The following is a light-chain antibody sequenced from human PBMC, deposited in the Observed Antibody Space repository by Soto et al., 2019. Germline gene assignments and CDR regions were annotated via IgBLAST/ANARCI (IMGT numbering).Light chain of an antibody. J-gene: IGLJ1*01. CDR3: CSYAGSRTYV. Sequence: QSVLTQPASVSGPLGQSIVISCTGSSSDIGSYDLVSWYQQYPGKAPKVVIFEGTKRPSGVSNRFSGSKSGNTASLTISGLLTEDEADYYCCSYAGSRTYVFGAGTQLTVL. CDR2: EGT. V-gene: IGLV2-23*01. CDR1: SSDIGSYDL.